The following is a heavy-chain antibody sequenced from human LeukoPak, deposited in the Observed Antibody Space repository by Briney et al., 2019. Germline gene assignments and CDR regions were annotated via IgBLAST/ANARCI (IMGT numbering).Heavy chain of an antibody. Sequence: GASVKVSCKASGYTFTGYYMHWVRQAPGQGLEWMGRIIPILGIANYAQKFQGRVTITADKSTSTAYMELSSLRSEDTAVYYCARDDRAYGSGSLRFFYYGMDVWGQGTTVTVSS. CDR3: ARDDRAYGSGSLRFFYYGMDV. CDR2: IIPILGIA. CDR1: GYTFTGYY. J-gene: IGHJ6*02. D-gene: IGHD3-10*01. V-gene: IGHV1-69*04.